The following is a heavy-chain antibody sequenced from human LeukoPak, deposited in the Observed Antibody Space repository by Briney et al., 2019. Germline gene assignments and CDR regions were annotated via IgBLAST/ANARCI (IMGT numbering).Heavy chain of an antibody. CDR1: GYTFTGYY. Sequence: GASVKVSCKASGYTFTGYYMHWVRQAPGQGLEWMGWINPNSGGTNYAQKFQDRVTMTRDTSISTAYMELSRLRSDDTAVYYCARGCLSSTSCSYDYWGQGALVTVSS. V-gene: IGHV1-2*02. CDR2: INPNSGGT. CDR3: ARGCLSSTSCSYDY. D-gene: IGHD2-2*01. J-gene: IGHJ4*02.